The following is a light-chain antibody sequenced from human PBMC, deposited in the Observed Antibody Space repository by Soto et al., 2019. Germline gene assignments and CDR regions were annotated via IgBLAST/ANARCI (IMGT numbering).Light chain of an antibody. J-gene: IGKJ1*01. CDR1: QSVSSN. Sequence: EIVMTQSPGTLSLSPKKRATRSCRASQSVSSNLAWYQQIPGQAPRLLIYGASTRATGVPARFSGSGSGTEFTLAIGSLQSEDFAVYYCQQYNDWPQTFGLGTKVDIK. CDR2: GAS. V-gene: IGKV3-15*01. CDR3: QQYNDWPQT.